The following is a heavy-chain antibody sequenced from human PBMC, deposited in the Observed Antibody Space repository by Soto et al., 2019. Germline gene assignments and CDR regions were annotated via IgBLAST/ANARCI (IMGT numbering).Heavy chain of an antibody. CDR3: AKDRVLYDSSGYSDY. CDR1: GFTFSSYA. J-gene: IGHJ4*02. D-gene: IGHD3-22*01. CDR2: ISGSGGST. Sequence: PVGSLRLSCAASGFTFSSYAMSWVRQAPGKGLEWVSAISGSGGSTYYADSVKGRFTISRDNSKNTLYLQMNSLRAEDTAVYYCAKDRVLYDSSGYSDYWGQGTLVTVSS. V-gene: IGHV3-23*01.